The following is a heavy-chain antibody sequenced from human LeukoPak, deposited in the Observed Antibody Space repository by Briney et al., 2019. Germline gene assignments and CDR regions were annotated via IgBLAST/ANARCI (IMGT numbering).Heavy chain of an antibody. J-gene: IGHJ1*01. Sequence: GGSLRLSCAASGFTVSSNYMSWVRQAPGKGLEWVSVIYSGGSTYYADSVKGRFTISRDNSKNTLYLQMNSLRAEDTAVYYCARKNYYDSSGYHGYFQHWGQGTLVTVSS. CDR2: IYSGGST. V-gene: IGHV3-66*01. CDR3: ARKNYYDSSGYHGYFQH. D-gene: IGHD3-22*01. CDR1: GFTVSSNY.